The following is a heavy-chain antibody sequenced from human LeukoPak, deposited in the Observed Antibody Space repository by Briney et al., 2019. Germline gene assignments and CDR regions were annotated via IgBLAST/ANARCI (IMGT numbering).Heavy chain of an antibody. CDR3: ARHAKITMVRGERPFDP. CDR1: GGSISSSSFY. Sequence: SETLSLACTVSGGSISSSSFYWGWIRQPPGKGLEWIGSMYSSGTTAYSPSLKSRVTISVDTSKNQFSLKLSSVTAADTAVYYCARHAKITMVRGERPFDPWGQGTLVTVSS. J-gene: IGHJ5*02. CDR2: MYSSGTT. V-gene: IGHV4-39*01. D-gene: IGHD3-10*01.